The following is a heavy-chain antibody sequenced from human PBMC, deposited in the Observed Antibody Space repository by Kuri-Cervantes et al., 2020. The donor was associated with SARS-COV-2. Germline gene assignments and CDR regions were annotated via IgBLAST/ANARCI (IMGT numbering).Heavy chain of an antibody. D-gene: IGHD1-1*01. CDR1: GLTFNDYA. V-gene: IGHV3-33*08. Sequence: GGSLRLSCVVSGLTFNDYAMHWVRQAPGKGLEWVAVIWFDGSHKYYADSVKGRFSISRDNSKNMLYLQMNSLRVEDTAVYYCARDLFGWSDGSWMDVWGKGTTVTVSS. CDR2: IWFDGSHK. CDR3: ARDLFGWSDGSWMDV. J-gene: IGHJ6*04.